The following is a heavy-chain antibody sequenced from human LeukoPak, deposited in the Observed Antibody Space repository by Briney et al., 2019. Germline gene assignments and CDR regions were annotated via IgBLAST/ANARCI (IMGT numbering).Heavy chain of an antibody. V-gene: IGHV1-2*02. CDR2: IIPNSGAT. CDR3: AREGIGGGLLKGYCSGGSCYGY. Sequence: ASVKVSCKASGYTFSGYYIHWVRQAPGQGLEWMGWIIPNSGATNYAQNFQGRVTMTRDTSISTAYMELCRLRSDDTAVYYCAREGIGGGLLKGYCSGGSCYGYWGQGTLVTVSS. D-gene: IGHD2-15*01. J-gene: IGHJ4*02. CDR1: GYTFSGYY.